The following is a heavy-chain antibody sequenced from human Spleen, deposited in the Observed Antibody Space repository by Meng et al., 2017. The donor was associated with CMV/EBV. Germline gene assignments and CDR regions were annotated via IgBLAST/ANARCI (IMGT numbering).Heavy chain of an antibody. D-gene: IGHD3-3*01. CDR1: DFTFSRYA. Sequence: GGSLRLSCVASDFTFSRYAIHWVRQAPGKGLEWVAVISYDGSNKHYADSVKGRFTISRDNSKNTLYLQMGSLRAEDMAVYYCAKDRGDFWSGFDYWGQGTLVTVSS. V-gene: IGHV3-30*14. CDR2: ISYDGSNK. J-gene: IGHJ4*02. CDR3: AKDRGDFWSGFDY.